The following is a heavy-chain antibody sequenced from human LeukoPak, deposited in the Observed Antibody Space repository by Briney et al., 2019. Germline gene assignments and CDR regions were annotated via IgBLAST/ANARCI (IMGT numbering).Heavy chain of an antibody. CDR3: ARDQSVRLLQTSSTYFKHVFSI. Sequence: GASVKVSCKASGYTFINYGISWVRQAPGQGLEWMGWINGYNGNTNYAQKVQGRVTMTTDTSTSTAYMELRSLRFDDTAVYYCARDQSVRLLQTSSTYFKHVFSIWGQGSMVTVSS. V-gene: IGHV1-18*01. D-gene: IGHD6-13*01. J-gene: IGHJ3*02. CDR2: INGYNGNT. CDR1: GYTFINYG.